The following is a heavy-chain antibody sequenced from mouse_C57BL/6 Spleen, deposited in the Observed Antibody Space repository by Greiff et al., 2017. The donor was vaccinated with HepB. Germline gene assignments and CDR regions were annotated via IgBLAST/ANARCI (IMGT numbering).Heavy chain of an antibody. J-gene: IGHJ4*01. D-gene: IGHD2-3*01. Sequence: QVQLQQPGAELVRPGSSVKLSCKASGYTFTSYWMHWVKQRPIQGLEWIGNIDPSDSETHYNQKFKDKATLTVDKSSSTAYMQLSSLTSEDSAVYYCARGTYLAFYDGYYDYAMDYWGQGTSVTVSS. CDR3: ARGTYLAFYDGYYDYAMDY. CDR1: GYTFTSYW. CDR2: IDPSDSET. V-gene: IGHV1-52*01.